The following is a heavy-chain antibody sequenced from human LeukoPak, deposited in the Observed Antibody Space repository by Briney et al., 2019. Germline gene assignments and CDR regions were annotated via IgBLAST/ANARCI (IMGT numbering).Heavy chain of an antibody. Sequence: GGSLRLSCAASGFTVSSNYMSWVRQAPGKGLEWVSYISYTSLTMYYADSVKGRFTISRDNAKNSLYLQMNSLRAEDTAMYYCTRDPRVLPAYNWFDPWGQGILVTVSS. J-gene: IGHJ5*02. CDR3: TRDPRVLPAYNWFDP. CDR2: ISYTSLTM. CDR1: GFTVSSNY. V-gene: IGHV3-48*01. D-gene: IGHD2-15*01.